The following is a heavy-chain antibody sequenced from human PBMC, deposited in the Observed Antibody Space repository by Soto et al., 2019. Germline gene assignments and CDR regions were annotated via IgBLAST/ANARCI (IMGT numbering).Heavy chain of an antibody. D-gene: IGHD2-15*01. Sequence: GGSLRLSWAASGFTFTRYSMNWVRQAPGKGLEWVSSISSTTNYIYYGDSMKGRFTISRDNAKNSLYLEMNSLRAEDTAVYYCARESEDLTSNFDYWGQGTLVTVSS. J-gene: IGHJ4*02. CDR1: GFTFTRYS. CDR2: ISSTTNYI. CDR3: ARESEDLTSNFDY. V-gene: IGHV3-21*06.